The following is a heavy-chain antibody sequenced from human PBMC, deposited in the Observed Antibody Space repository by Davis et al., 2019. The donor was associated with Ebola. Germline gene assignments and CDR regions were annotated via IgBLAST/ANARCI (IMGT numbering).Heavy chain of an antibody. CDR3: ARDDSSSWPFDY. V-gene: IGHV3-11*04. Sequence: GESLKISCAASGFTFSDYYMSWIRQAPGKGLEWVSYISSSGSTIYYADSVKGRFTISRDNAKNSLYLQMNSLRAEDTAVYYCARDDSSSWPFDYWGQGTLVTVSS. J-gene: IGHJ4*02. D-gene: IGHD6-13*01. CDR1: GFTFSDYY. CDR2: ISSSGSTI.